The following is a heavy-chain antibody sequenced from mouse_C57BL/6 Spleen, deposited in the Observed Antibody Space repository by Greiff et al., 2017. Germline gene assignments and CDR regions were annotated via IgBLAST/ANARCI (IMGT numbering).Heavy chain of an antibody. D-gene: IGHD1-1*01. CDR2: IDPSDSYT. Sequence: QVHVKQPGAELVMPGASVKLSCKASGYTFTSYWMHWVKQRPGQGLEWIGEIDPSDSYTNYNQKFKGKSTLTVEKSSSTAYMQLSSLTSEDSAVYYCARCYYGSNYFDYWGQGTTLTVSS. CDR3: ARCYYGSNYFDY. V-gene: IGHV1-69*01. J-gene: IGHJ2*01. CDR1: GYTFTSYW.